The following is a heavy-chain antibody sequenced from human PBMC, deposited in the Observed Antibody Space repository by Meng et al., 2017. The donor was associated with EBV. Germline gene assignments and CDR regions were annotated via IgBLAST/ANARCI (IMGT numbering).Heavy chain of an antibody. CDR1: GFTFSGSA. V-gene: IGHV3-73*02. CDR2: IRSKAKSYAT. Sequence: EVWVVESGGGLVQPGGSLTLSCAASGFTFSGSAMHWVCQASGKGLEWVGRIRSKAKSYATAYAASVKGRFTISRDDSKNTAYLQMNSLKTEDTAVYYCTRMSSPLDYWGQGTLVTVSS. J-gene: IGHJ4*02. D-gene: IGHD2-2*01. CDR3: TRMSSPLDY.